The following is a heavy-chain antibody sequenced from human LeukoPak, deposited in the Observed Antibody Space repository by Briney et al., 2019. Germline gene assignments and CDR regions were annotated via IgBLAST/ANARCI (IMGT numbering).Heavy chain of an antibody. J-gene: IGHJ3*02. Sequence: GASVKVSCKASGYTFTDNYIHWVRQAPGQGLEWLGWIYAKTGATKNAQKFQGRVTMARDTSINTAYMDLYSLNSDDTAVYYCARDAFGGDSFEIWGQGTMVTVSS. V-gene: IGHV1-2*02. CDR1: GYTFTDNY. CDR3: ARDAFGGDSFEI. CDR2: IYAKTGAT. D-gene: IGHD3-10*01.